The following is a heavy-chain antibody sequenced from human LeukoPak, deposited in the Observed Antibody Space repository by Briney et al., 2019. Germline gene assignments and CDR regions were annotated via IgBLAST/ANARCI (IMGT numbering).Heavy chain of an antibody. CDR1: GFTFSSYA. J-gene: IGHJ6*02. Sequence: GGSLRLSCAASGFTFSSYAMSWVRQAPGKGLEWVSVIYSGGSTYYADSVKGRFTISRDNSKNTLYLQMNSLRAEDTAVYYCARGRQDIVVVVAAVYYYYGMDVWGQGTTVTVSS. V-gene: IGHV3-66*01. D-gene: IGHD2-15*01. CDR2: IYSGGST. CDR3: ARGRQDIVVVVAAVYYYYGMDV.